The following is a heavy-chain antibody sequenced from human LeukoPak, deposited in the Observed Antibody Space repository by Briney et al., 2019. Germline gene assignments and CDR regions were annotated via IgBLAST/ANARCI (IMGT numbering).Heavy chain of an antibody. D-gene: IGHD5-12*01. Sequence: GGSLRLSCAASGFTFSTHWMHWVRQAPGKGLVWVSHIKTDGSSTTYADSVKGRFTISRDNDKNTLYLQMNSLRAEDTAVYYCARDRGYTQDYWGQGTLVTVSS. V-gene: IGHV3-74*01. J-gene: IGHJ4*02. CDR3: ARDRGYTQDY. CDR2: IKTDGSST. CDR1: GFTFSTHW.